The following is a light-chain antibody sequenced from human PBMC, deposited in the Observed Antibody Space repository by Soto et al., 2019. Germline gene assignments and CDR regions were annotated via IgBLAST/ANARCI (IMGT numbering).Light chain of an antibody. CDR2: DAS. V-gene: IGKV3-11*01. J-gene: IGKJ5*01. CDR1: HSISTY. CDR3: QQRTHWPS. Sequence: EMLLTQSPATLSLSPGGRATLSFRASHSISTYLGWYQQRPGQAPRLLIYDASSRATGIPARFSGSGSGTDFTLTISSLEPEDFAVYYCQQRTHWPSFGQGTRLEIK.